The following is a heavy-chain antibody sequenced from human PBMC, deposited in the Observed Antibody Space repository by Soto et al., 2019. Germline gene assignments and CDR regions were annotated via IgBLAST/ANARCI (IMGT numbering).Heavy chain of an antibody. CDR2: IKQDGSEK. V-gene: IGHV3-7*05. CDR1: GFTFSSYW. D-gene: IGHD5-12*01. CDR3: VTHRGDGYNSDPEAMDV. Sequence: GGSLRLSCAASGFTFSSYWMSWVRQAPGKGLEWVANIKQDGSEKYYVESVKGRFTISRDNAKNSLYLEMNSLRAEYTAVYYCVTHRGDGYNSDPEAMDVWGQGTSVTVSS. J-gene: IGHJ6*02.